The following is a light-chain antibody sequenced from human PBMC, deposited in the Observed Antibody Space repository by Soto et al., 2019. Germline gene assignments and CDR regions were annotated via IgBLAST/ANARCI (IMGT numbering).Light chain of an antibody. CDR2: GAS. CDR1: QTVNTNS. Sequence: DIVLTQSPGTLSLSPGERAILSCRASQTVNTNSLACCQQTPGQPPRLLIYGASRRATGIPDRFSGSASGTDFTLTISRLEPEDFAVYFCQQYSDLPMTFGQGTRLEIK. V-gene: IGKV3-20*01. J-gene: IGKJ5*01. CDR3: QQYSDLPMT.